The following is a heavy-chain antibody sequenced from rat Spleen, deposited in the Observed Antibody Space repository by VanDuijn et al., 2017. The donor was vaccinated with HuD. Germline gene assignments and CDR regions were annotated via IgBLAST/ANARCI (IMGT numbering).Heavy chain of an antibody. CDR2: ISSGGTS. V-gene: IGHV2-6*01. CDR3: ARGWERFDY. D-gene: IGHD5-1*01. Sequence: QVQLKESGPGLVQPSQTLSLTCTVSGFSLTSYTLSWVRQSPGKGLEWIGAISSGGTSYYNSVLNPRVSISRDISKSQVFLKMNSLQTEDTAMYFCARGWERFDYWGQGLMVTVSS. J-gene: IGHJ2*01. CDR1: GFSLTSYT.